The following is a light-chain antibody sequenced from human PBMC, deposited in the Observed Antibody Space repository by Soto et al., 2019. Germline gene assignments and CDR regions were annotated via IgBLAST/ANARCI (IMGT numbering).Light chain of an antibody. CDR1: QSISRF. J-gene: IGKJ2*01. CDR2: AAS. V-gene: IGKV1-39*01. CDR3: QQSYSTPHT. Sequence: DIQMTQSPSSLSASVGDRVTITCRASQSISRFLNWYQQTLGKAPKLLIYAASSLQSGVPSRFSGSGSRTAFTLTISSLQPEDFATYYCQQSYSTPHTFGQGTKLEIK.